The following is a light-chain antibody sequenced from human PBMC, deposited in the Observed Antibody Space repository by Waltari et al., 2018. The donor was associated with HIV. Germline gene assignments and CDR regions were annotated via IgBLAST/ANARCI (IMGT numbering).Light chain of an antibody. CDR2: LAS. CDR1: QNIGNS. Sequence: DIRMTQSPSTLSASIGDRVTIPCRASQNIGNSLAWYQQKPGQAPKLLISLASSLERGVPIRFSGSGSGSEFTLTISSLQNEDFATYYCQQFDTYYTFGPGTRLE. J-gene: IGKJ2*01. V-gene: IGKV1-5*03. CDR3: QQFDTYYT.